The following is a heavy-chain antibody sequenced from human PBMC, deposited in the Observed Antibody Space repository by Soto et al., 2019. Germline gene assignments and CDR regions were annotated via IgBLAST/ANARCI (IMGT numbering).Heavy chain of an antibody. D-gene: IGHD7-27*01. V-gene: IGHV3-23*01. CDR3: AKWGLGNRYYYGMDV. J-gene: IGHJ6*02. CDR2: ISGSGGST. Sequence: EVQLLESGGGLVQPGGSLRLYCAASGFTFSSYAMSWVRQAPGKGLEWVSAISGSGGSTYYADSVKGRFTISRDNSKNTLYLQMNSLRAEDTAVYYCAKWGLGNRYYYGMDVWGQGTTVTVSS. CDR1: GFTFSSYA.